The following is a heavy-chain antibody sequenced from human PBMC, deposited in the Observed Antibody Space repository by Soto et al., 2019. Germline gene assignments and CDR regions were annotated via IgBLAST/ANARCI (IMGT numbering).Heavy chain of an antibody. V-gene: IGHV1-46*01. D-gene: IGHD3-3*01. CDR3: ARSEGRTYYDSWSGYYYYGMDV. J-gene: IGHJ6*02. CDR1: GYTFTSYY. Sequence: VASVKVSCKASGYTFTSYYMHWVRQAPGQGLEWMGIINPSGGSTSYAQKFQGRVTMTRDTSTSTVYMELSSLRSEDTAVYYCARSEGRTYYDSWSGYYYYGMDVWGQGTTVTVS. CDR2: INPSGGST.